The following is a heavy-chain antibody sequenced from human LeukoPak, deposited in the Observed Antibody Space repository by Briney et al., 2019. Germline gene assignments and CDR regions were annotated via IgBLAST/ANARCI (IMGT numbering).Heavy chain of an antibody. J-gene: IGHJ5*02. D-gene: IGHD6-13*01. CDR3: ARELASSNWPHWFDP. CDR1: GFTFSNYE. CDR2: ISAIDSTT. V-gene: IGHV3-48*03. Sequence: GGSLRLSCAASGFTFSNYEMNWVRQAPGKGLEWVSYISAIDSTTYYADSVKGRFTISRDNAKNSLYPQMNSLRVEDTAVYHCARELASSNWPHWFDPWGQGTLVSVSS.